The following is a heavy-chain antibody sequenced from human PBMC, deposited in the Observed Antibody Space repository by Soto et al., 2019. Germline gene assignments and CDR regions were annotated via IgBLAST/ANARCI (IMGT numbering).Heavy chain of an antibody. J-gene: IGHJ4*02. CDR2: INAGNGNT. CDR1: GYTFTSYA. V-gene: IGHV1-3*01. CDR3: ARSRLRYFDWLSY. Sequence: ASVKVSCKASGYTFTSYAMHWVRQAPGQRLEWMGWINAGNGNTKYSQKFQGRVTITRDTSASTAYMELSSLRSEDTAVYYCARSRLRYFDWLSYWGQGTLVTVSS. D-gene: IGHD3-9*01.